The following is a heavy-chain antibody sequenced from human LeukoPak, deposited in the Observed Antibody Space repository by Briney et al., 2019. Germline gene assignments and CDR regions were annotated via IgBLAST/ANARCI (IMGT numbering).Heavy chain of an antibody. CDR3: ARDLLRWQGFGY. D-gene: IGHD4-23*01. CDR1: GFTSSSYG. J-gene: IGHJ4*02. V-gene: IGHV3-33*01. Sequence: PGRSLRLSCAASGFTSSSYGMHWVRQAPGKGLEWVAVIWYDGSNKYYADSVKGRFTISRDNSKNALYLQMNSLRAEDTAVYYCARDLLRWQGFGYWGQGTQVTVSS. CDR2: IWYDGSNK.